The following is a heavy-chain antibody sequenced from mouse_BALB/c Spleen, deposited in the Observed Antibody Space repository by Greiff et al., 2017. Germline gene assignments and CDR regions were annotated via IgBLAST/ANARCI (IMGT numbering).Heavy chain of an antibody. J-gene: IGHJ4*01. CDR1: GYSITSGYS. Sequence: EVKLVESGPDLVKPSQSLSLTCTVTGYSITSGYSWPWIRQFPGNKLEWMGYIHYSGSTNYNPSLKSRISITRDTSKNQFFLQLNSVTTEDTATYYCAKGGLRLYAMDYWGQGTSVTVSS. D-gene: IGHD2-4*01. V-gene: IGHV3-1*02. CDR2: IHYSGST. CDR3: AKGGLRLYAMDY.